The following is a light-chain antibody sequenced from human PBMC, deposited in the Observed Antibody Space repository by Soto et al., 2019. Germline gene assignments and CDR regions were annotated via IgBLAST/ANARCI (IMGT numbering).Light chain of an antibody. Sequence: QSVLTQPPSVSGAPGQRVTISCTGSSSNIGAGHDVHWYQQLPGTAPKLLIYGNGNRPSGVPERFSGSKSGTSASPAITGLQAEDEADYYCQSYDSSLSGSEVFGTGTKLTVL. J-gene: IGLJ1*01. CDR2: GNG. CDR1: SSNIGAGHD. CDR3: QSYDSSLSGSEV. V-gene: IGLV1-40*01.